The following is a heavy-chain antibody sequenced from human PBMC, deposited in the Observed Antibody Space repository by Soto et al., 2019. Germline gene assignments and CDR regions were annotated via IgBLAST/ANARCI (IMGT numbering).Heavy chain of an antibody. D-gene: IGHD4-17*01. V-gene: IGHV4-30-2*01. CDR2: IYHSGST. J-gene: IGHJ4*02. Sequence: QLQLQESDSGLVKPSQTLSLTCAVSGGSISSGGYSWSWIGQPPGKGLEWIGYIYHSGSTYYNPSLKSRVTISLDRSKKQFSLKLSSVTAAETAVYYCARGMTTVTTLDYWGQGTLVTVSS. CDR1: GGSISSGGYS. CDR3: ARGMTTVTTLDY.